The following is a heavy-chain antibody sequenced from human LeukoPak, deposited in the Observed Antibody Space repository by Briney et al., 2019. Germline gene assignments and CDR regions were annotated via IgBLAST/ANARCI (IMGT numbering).Heavy chain of an antibody. CDR2: IRSKTYGGTT. J-gene: IGHJ4*02. CDR1: GFTFGDYA. V-gene: IGHV3-49*04. Sequence: GGSLRLSCTASGFTFGDYAMSWVRQAPRKGLGWVGFIRSKTYGGTTEYGASVKGRFTISRDDSKSIAYLQMNSLKAEDTAVYFCTRRIGRGWYYFDYWGQGTLVTVSS. D-gene: IGHD6-19*01. CDR3: TRRIGRGWYYFDY.